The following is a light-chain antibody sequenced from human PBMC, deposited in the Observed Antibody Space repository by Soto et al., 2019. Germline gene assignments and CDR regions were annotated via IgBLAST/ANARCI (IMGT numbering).Light chain of an antibody. V-gene: IGKV3-15*01. CDR3: QQYNNWRT. CDR2: GAS. Sequence: EVVMTQSPATLSVSPGERATLSCRATQSVSSNLAWYQQKPAQAPRLLIYGASTRATGIPARFSGSGSGTEFTLTISSLQSEEFAVYYCQQYNNWRTFGQGTKVEIK. CDR1: QSVSSN. J-gene: IGKJ1*01.